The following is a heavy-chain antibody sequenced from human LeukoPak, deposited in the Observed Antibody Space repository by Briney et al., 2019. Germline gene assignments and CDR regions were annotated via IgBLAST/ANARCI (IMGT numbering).Heavy chain of an antibody. D-gene: IGHD5-24*01. Sequence: ASVKVSCKVSGYTLTELSMHWVRQAPGQGLEWMGRINPNSGGTDYAQRLQDRVTMTRDTSTSTAYMELRSLRSDDTAVYYCARGGTRRDGYRDAFDIWGQGTMVTVSS. CDR1: GYTLTELS. J-gene: IGHJ3*02. CDR2: INPNSGGT. V-gene: IGHV1-2*06. CDR3: ARGGTRRDGYRDAFDI.